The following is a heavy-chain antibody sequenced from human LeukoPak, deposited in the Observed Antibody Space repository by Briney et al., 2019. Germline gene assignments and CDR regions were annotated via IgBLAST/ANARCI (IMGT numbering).Heavy chain of an antibody. CDR2: ISAYNGNT. CDR3: AAYMITFGGVIVQDY. D-gene: IGHD3-16*02. CDR1: GYTFTSYG. J-gene: IGHJ4*02. V-gene: IGHV1-18*01. Sequence: ASVKVSCKASGYTFTSYGISWVRQAPGQGLEWMGWISAYNGNTNYAQKLQGRVTMTTDTSTSTAYMELSSLRSEDTAVYYCAAYMITFGGVIVQDYWGQGTLVTVSS.